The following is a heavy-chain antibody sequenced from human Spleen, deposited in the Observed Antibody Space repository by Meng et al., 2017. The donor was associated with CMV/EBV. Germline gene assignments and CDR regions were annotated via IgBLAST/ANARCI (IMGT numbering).Heavy chain of an antibody. J-gene: IGHJ4*02. D-gene: IGHD1-26*01. Sequence: GGSLRLSCAASGLTFSNYAMSWVRLCPGRGLEWLSTVSGSGAMTYYTDSARGRFTISRDNSKNTLYLQMNSLRAEDTAVYYCAKDRIVGASYYFDYWGQGTLVTVSS. CDR2: VSGSGAMT. V-gene: IGHV3-23*01. CDR1: GLTFSNYA. CDR3: AKDRIVGASYYFDY.